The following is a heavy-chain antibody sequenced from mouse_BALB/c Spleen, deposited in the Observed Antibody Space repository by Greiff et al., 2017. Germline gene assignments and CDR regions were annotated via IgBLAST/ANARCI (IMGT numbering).Heavy chain of an antibody. V-gene: IGHV1-7*01. CDR2: INPSTGYT. CDR1: GYTFTSYW. CDR3: SGYYFGAY. J-gene: IGHJ3*01. D-gene: IGHD2-3*01. Sequence: QVQLQQSGAELAKPGASVKMSCTASGYTFTSYWMPWVKQRPGQGLEWIGYINPSTGYTEYNQKFKDKATLTADKSSSTAYMQLSSLTSEDSAVYYCSGYYFGAYWGQGTLVTVSA.